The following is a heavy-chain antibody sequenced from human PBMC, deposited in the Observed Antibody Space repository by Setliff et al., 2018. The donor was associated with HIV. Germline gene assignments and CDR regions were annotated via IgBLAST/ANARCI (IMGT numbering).Heavy chain of an antibody. V-gene: IGHV3-15*01. J-gene: IGHJ4*02. D-gene: IGHD2-8*01. CDR1: GFSFSGFW. Sequence: GESLKISCAASGFSFSGFWMNWVRQAPGKGLEWIGRIKSETDGGTAESAAFVKGRFTISRDDSKNTLFLQMNNLKTEDTAMYYCTRDLNTYAIHWGQGTLVTVSS. CDR2: IKSETDGGTA. CDR3: TRDLNTYAIH.